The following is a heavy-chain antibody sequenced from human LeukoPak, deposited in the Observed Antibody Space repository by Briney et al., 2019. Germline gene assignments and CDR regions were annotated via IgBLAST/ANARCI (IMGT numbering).Heavy chain of an antibody. J-gene: IGHJ5*02. Sequence: ASVKVSCKPSGYTYTADNINSVREGSGQGSEWMRWMNRNSGNTGYTQKFQGRVTMTRNTSISTAYMELSSLRSEDTAVYYCARGRGSGHKDNWFDPWGQGTLVTVSS. V-gene: IGHV1-8*01. CDR1: GYTYTADN. CDR3: ARGRGSGHKDNWFDP. CDR2: MNRNSGNT. D-gene: IGHD6-19*01.